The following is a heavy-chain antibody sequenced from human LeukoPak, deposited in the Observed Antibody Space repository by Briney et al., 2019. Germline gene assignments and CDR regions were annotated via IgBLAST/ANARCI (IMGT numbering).Heavy chain of an antibody. J-gene: IGHJ6*03. Sequence: ASVKVSCKASGGTFSSYAINWVRQATGQGLEWMGWMNPNSGNTGYAQKFQGRVTITRNTSISTAYMELSSLRSEDTAVYYCARLRYFDRYYYYYYMDVWGKGTTVTVSS. CDR3: ARLRYFDRYYYYYYMDV. D-gene: IGHD3-9*01. V-gene: IGHV1-8*03. CDR1: GGTFSSYA. CDR2: MNPNSGNT.